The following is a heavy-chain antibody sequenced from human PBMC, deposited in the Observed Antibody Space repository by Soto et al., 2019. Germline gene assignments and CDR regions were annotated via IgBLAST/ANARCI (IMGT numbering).Heavy chain of an antibody. D-gene: IGHD6-19*01. Sequence: PSETLSLTCSVSGGPISSYYWTWIRQPPGKGLEWIGYIYYSGSTYYNPSLKSRVTISVDTSKNQFSLKLSSVTAADTAVYYCARGGSSGWYHYYGMDVWRQGTTVTVSS. CDR3: ARGGSSGWYHYYGMDV. CDR2: IYYSGST. CDR1: GGPISSYY. V-gene: IGHV4-59*12. J-gene: IGHJ6*02.